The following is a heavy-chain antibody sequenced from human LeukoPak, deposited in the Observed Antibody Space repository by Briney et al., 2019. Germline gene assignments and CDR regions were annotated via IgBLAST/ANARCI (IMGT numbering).Heavy chain of an antibody. CDR1: GFIFSSHS. CDR3: ARDDSFGFDYYYYLDA. D-gene: IGHD5-18*01. CDR2: ISSSSTYI. V-gene: IGHV3-21*01. Sequence: GGSLRLSCAASGFIFSSHSMNWVRQAPGKGLEWISSISSSSTYIYFADSVQGRFTISRDNAKNSLYLQMNSLRDEDTAVYYCARDDSFGFDYYYYLDAWGKGTTVTVSS. J-gene: IGHJ6*03.